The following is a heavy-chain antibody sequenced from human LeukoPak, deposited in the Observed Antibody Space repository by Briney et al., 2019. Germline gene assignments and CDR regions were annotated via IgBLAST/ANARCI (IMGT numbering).Heavy chain of an antibody. CDR1: GFTLSNYW. D-gene: IGHD3-10*01. CDR3: AKNEEYYTVDY. Sequence: GGSLRLSCAASGFTLSNYWMGWVRRAPGKGLEWVANINQDGSEKHYVDFLKGRFTISRDNSKNTLYLQMNSLRAEDTAVYYCAKNEEYYTVDYWGQGTLVTVSS. CDR2: INQDGSEK. V-gene: IGHV3-7*01. J-gene: IGHJ4*02.